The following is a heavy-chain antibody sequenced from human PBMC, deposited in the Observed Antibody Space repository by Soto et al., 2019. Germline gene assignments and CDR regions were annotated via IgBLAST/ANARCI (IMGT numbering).Heavy chain of an antibody. CDR1: GGSFSDYY. CDR3: ARAPKVSGSSQTRPDF. J-gene: IGHJ4*02. Sequence: PSETLSLTCAVYGGSFSDYYWSWIRQPPGKGLEWIGEISQSGNTNYSPSLKSRVSISIDTSKKQFSLNLASVSAADTAVYHCARAPKVSGSSQTRPDFWGQGTLVTVSS. D-gene: IGHD6-6*01. CDR2: ISQSGNT. V-gene: IGHV4-34*01.